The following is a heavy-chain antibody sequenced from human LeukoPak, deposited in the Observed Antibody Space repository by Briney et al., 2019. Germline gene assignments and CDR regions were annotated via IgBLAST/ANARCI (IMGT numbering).Heavy chain of an antibody. CDR3: ARLTHGDWFDP. V-gene: IGHV4-31*03. D-gene: IGHD3-10*01. Sequence: PSETLSLTCTVSGGSISSGGYYWSWIRQHPGKGLEWIEYIYYSGSTYYNPSLKSRVTISIDTSKNQFFLKLSSVTAADTAVYYCARLTHGDWFDPWGQGTLVTVSS. CDR1: GGSISSGGYY. J-gene: IGHJ5*02. CDR2: IYYSGST.